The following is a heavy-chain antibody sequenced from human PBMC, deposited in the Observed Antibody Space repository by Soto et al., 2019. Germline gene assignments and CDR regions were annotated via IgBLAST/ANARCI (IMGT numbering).Heavy chain of an antibody. CDR3: ARSAGWYAVHS. V-gene: IGHV4-4*02. CDR2: VFHTGTT. J-gene: IGHJ1*01. CDR1: GASVSSPYY. Sequence: QVQLQESGPGLVKPSGPLSLTCGVSGASVSSPYYWCWVRQPPGKGLEWIGEVFHTGTTSYNPSLRSRVTISRDKAINQFSLDLSSVTAADTAVYYCARSAGWYAVHSWGPGTLVIV. D-gene: IGHD6-19*01.